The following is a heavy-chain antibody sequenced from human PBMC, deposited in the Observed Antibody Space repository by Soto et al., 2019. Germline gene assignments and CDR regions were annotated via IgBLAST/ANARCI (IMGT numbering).Heavy chain of an antibody. CDR1: GVTFSSYS. D-gene: IGHD6-13*01. Sequence: EVQLVESGGGLVQPGGSLRLSCAASGVTFSSYSMNWVRQAPGKGLEWVSYISSSSSTTYYADSVKGRFTISRDNAKNSLYLQMNSPRDEDTAVYYCARDSPYSSSWYDLIWFDPWGQGTLVTVSS. J-gene: IGHJ5*02. CDR2: ISSSSSTT. V-gene: IGHV3-48*02. CDR3: ARDSPYSSSWYDLIWFDP.